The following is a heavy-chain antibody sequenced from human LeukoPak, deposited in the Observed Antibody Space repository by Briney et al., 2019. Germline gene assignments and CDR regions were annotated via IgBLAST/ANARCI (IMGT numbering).Heavy chain of an antibody. Sequence: SETLSLTCTVSGYSISSGYYWGWIRQPPGKGLEWIGEINHSGSTNYNPSLKSRVTISVDTSKNQFSLKLSSVTAADTAVYYCARLSSLANIAARGRTWLDPWGQGSLVTVSS. CDR1: GYSISSGYY. CDR2: INHSGST. J-gene: IGHJ5*02. D-gene: IGHD6-6*01. V-gene: IGHV4-38-2*02. CDR3: ARLSSLANIAARGRTWLDP.